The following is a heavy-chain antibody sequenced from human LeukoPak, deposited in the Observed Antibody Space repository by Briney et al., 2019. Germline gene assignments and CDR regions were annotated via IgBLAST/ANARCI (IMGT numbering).Heavy chain of an antibody. J-gene: IGHJ4*02. V-gene: IGHV3-30-3*01. Sequence: GGSLRLSCAASGFTFSSYAMHWVRQAPGKGLEWVAVISYDGSNKYYADSVKGRFTISRDNSKNTLYLQMNSLRAEDTAVYYCAKGARRGSGRNFDYWGQGTLVTVSS. D-gene: IGHD3-10*01. CDR1: GFTFSSYA. CDR3: AKGARRGSGRNFDY. CDR2: ISYDGSNK.